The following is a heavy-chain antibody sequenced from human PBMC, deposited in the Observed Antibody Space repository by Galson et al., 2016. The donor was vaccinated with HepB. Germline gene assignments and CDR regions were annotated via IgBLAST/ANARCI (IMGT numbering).Heavy chain of an antibody. V-gene: IGHV3-64*02. Sequence: SLRLSCAASGFTFSSFAMHWVRQAPGKGLEYVSGISSNGGSTYYADSVRGRFTISRDNSKNTLYLQMGSLRAEDMAVYYCARGGMDVWGQGTTATVSS. CDR2: ISSNGGST. CDR1: GFTFSSFA. J-gene: IGHJ6*02. CDR3: ARGGMDV.